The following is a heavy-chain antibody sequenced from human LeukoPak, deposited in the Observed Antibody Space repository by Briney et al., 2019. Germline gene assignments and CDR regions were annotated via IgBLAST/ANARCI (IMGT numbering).Heavy chain of an antibody. V-gene: IGHV1-3*01. CDR1: GYTFTTYA. CDR3: ARGGPAVTFDY. Sequence: ASVKVSCKASGYTFTTYAIHWVRQAPGQRLEWMGWINAGNGNTQYSQKFQGTVSITSDTSASTAYMQLGSLTSVDTAVYYCARGGPAVTFDYWGQGTLVTVSS. CDR2: INAGNGNT. D-gene: IGHD6-13*01. J-gene: IGHJ4*02.